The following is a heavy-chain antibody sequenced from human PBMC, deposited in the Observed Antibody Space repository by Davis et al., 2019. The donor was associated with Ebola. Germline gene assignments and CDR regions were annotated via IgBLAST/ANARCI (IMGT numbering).Heavy chain of an antibody. CDR2: INPNSGGT. V-gene: IGHV1-2*02. J-gene: IGHJ4*02. Sequence: ASVKVPCKASGYTFTGYYMHWVRQAPGQGLEWMGWINPNSGGTNYAQKFQGRVTMTRDTSISTAYMELSRLRSDDTAVCYCARDVDYGDYGYWGQGTLVTVSS. CDR3: ARDVDYGDYGY. CDR1: GYTFTGYY. D-gene: IGHD4-17*01.